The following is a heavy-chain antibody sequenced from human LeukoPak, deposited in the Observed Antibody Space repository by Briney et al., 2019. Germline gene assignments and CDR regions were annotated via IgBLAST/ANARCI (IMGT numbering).Heavy chain of an antibody. CDR1: GGSFSGYY. CDR3: AGHLLVRGAIRWFDP. V-gene: IGHV4-34*01. J-gene: IGHJ5*02. CDR2: INHSGST. Sequence: SETLSLTCAVYGGSFSGYYWSWIRQPPGKGLEWIGEINHSGSTNYNPSLKSRVTISVDTSKNQFSLKLSSVTAADTAVYYCAGHLLVRGAIRWFDPWGQGTLVTVSS. D-gene: IGHD3-10*01.